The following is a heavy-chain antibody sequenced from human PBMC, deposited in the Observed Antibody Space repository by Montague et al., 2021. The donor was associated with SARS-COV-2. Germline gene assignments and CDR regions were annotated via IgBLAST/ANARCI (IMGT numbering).Heavy chain of an antibody. V-gene: IGHV4-39*01. CDR2: IFYSGTT. D-gene: IGHD3-16*02. Sequence: SETLSLTCTVSGASISSSENSWGWIRQSPGKGLEWFGSIFYSGTTYFNPSLRSRIAISVDTSKNQFSLKVTSVTAADTAVYYCARHVTFGGVVVALDYWGQGHLVSFSS. CDR3: ARHVTFGGVVVALDY. J-gene: IGHJ4*02. CDR1: GASISSSENS.